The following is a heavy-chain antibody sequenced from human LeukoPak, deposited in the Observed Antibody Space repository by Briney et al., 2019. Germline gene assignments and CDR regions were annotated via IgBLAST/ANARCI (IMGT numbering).Heavy chain of an antibody. Sequence: ASVKVSCKASGYTFTGYYMHWVRQAPGQGLEWMGWTNPNSGGTNYAQKFQGRVTMTRDTSISTAYMELGRLRSDDTAVYYCARVLTLLQGRGGRFDPWGQGTLVTVSS. D-gene: IGHD2-15*01. CDR2: TNPNSGGT. V-gene: IGHV1-2*02. CDR1: GYTFTGYY. CDR3: ARVLTLLQGRGGRFDP. J-gene: IGHJ5*02.